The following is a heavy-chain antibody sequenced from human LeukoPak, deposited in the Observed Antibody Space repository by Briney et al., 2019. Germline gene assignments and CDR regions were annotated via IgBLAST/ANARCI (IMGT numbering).Heavy chain of an antibody. CDR1: GGTFSSYA. V-gene: IGHV1-69*06. CDR3: AREMATSYYYYYMDV. CDR2: IIPIFGTA. D-gene: IGHD5-24*01. Sequence: GASVKVSCKASGGTFSSYAISWVRQAPGQGLEWMGGIIPIFGTANYAQKFQGRVTITADKSTSTAYMELSSLRSEDTAVYYCAREMATSYYYYYMDVWGKGTTVTVSS. J-gene: IGHJ6*03.